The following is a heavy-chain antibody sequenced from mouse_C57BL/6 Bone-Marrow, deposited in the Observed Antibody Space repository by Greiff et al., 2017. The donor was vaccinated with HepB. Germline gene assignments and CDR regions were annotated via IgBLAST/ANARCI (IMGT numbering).Heavy chain of an antibody. J-gene: IGHJ2*01. CDR2: IYPGSGST. CDR3: AREFNYYGSSYGY. Sequence: QVQLKQPGAELVKPGASVKMSCKASGYTFTSYWITWVKQRPGQGLEWIGDIYPGSGSTNYTEKFKSKATLTVDTSSSTAYMQLSSLTSEDSAVYYCAREFNYYGSSYGYWGQGTTLTVSS. CDR1: GYTFTSYW. V-gene: IGHV1-55*01. D-gene: IGHD1-1*01.